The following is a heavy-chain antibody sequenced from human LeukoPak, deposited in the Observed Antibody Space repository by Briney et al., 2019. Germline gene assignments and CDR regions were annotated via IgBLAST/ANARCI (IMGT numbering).Heavy chain of an antibody. CDR3: ARRGYAILTGYYFEPPNWFDP. V-gene: IGHV5-51*01. D-gene: IGHD3-9*01. J-gene: IGHJ5*02. CDR2: IYPGDSDT. Sequence: GESLKISCKGSGYSFTSYWIGWGRQMPGKGLGWLGIIYPGDSDTRYSPSFQGKVTISADKSISTAYLQWSSLKASDTAMYYCARRGYAILTGYYFEPPNWFDPWGQGTLVTVSS. CDR1: GYSFTSYW.